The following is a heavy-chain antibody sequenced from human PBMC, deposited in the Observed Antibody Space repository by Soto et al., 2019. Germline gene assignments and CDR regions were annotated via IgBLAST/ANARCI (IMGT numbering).Heavy chain of an antibody. CDR2: IYSGGST. CDR3: ARRIAVAGTVAFDI. V-gene: IGHV3-66*04. J-gene: IGHJ3*02. D-gene: IGHD6-19*01. Sequence: EVQLVESGGGLVQPGGSLRLSCAASGFTVSSNYMSWVRQAPGKGLEWVSVIYSGGSTYYADSVKGRFTISRDNSKNTLYLQMNSRRAEDTAVYYCARRIAVAGTVAFDIWGQGTMVTVSS. CDR1: GFTVSSNY.